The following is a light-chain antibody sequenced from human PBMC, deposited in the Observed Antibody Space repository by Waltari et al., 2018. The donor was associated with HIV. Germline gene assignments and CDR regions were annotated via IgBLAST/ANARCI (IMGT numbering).Light chain of an antibody. CDR2: EVS. CDR3: SSYAGSTVI. J-gene: IGLJ2*01. V-gene: IGLV2-8*01. CDR1: RSDVGGHKY. Sequence: QSALTQPPSAPGSPGQSVTTSCPGTRSDVGGHKYVSWYQQHPGKAPKRIIYEVSKRPSGVPDRFSGSKSGNTASLTVSGLQADDEADFYCSSYAGSTVIFGGGTKLTVL.